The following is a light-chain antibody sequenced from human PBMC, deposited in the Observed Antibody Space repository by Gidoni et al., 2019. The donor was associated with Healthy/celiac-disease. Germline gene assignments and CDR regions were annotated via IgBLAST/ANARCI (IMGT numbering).Light chain of an antibody. CDR2: GAS. J-gene: IGKJ1*01. Sequence: GTLSCRASQSVSSSYLAWYQQKPGQAPRLLIYGASSRATGIPDRFSGSGSGTDFTLTISRLEPEDFAVYYCQQYGSSPLFGQGTKVEIK. CDR3: QQYGSSPL. CDR1: QSVSSSY. V-gene: IGKV3-20*01.